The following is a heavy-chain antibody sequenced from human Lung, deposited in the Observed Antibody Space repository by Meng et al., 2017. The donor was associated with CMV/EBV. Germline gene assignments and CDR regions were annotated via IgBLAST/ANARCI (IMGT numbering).Heavy chain of an antibody. J-gene: IGHJ4*02. Sequence: GGSXRLXXAASGFTFSDYYMSWIRQAPGKGLEWVSYISSSGSTIYYADSVKGRFTISRDNAKNSLYLQMNSLRAEDTAVYYCARSGRYYYGSGTPYWGQGXLVTVSS. D-gene: IGHD3-10*01. CDR1: GFTFSDYY. CDR2: ISSSGSTI. V-gene: IGHV3-11*01. CDR3: ARSGRYYYGSGTPY.